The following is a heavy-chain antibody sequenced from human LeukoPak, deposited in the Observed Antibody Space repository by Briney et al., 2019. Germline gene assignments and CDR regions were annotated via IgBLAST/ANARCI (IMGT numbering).Heavy chain of an antibody. Sequence: ASVKASCKASGYTLTSYYIHWVRQAPGQGLEWMAIMNPSGSSTSTAQKFQGRVTMTRDTSTSTVYMELSGLRSEDTAVYYCARAGVITAADYWGQGTLVTVSS. CDR2: MNPSGSST. D-gene: IGHD3-10*01. CDR1: GYTLTSYY. J-gene: IGHJ4*02. V-gene: IGHV1-46*01. CDR3: ARAGVITAADY.